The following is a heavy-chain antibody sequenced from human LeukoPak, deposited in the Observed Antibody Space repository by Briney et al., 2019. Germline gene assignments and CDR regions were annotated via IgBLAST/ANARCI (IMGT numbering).Heavy chain of an antibody. CDR2: INPNSGDT. D-gene: IGHD3-16*01. J-gene: IGHJ4*02. Sequence: ASVKVSCKASGYTFTGHYMHWVRQAPGQGLEWMGWINPNSGDTKYAQKFQGRVTMTRDTSISTAYMELSRLRSDDTAVYYCATQRGSYRWGTDFDYWGQGTLVTVSS. CDR1: GYTFTGHY. V-gene: IGHV1-2*02. CDR3: ATQRGSYRWGTDFDY.